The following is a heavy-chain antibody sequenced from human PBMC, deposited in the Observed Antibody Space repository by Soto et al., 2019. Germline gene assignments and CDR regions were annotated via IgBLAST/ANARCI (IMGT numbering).Heavy chain of an antibody. V-gene: IGHV1-18*01. D-gene: IGHD3-16*02. CDR2: IRPANGNR. CDR1: GYTFSTSG. Sequence: QVQVLQSGPEVKRPVASVTVSCKTSGYTFSTSGISWVRQAPGQGLERVGWIRPANGNRKSALRLQGRVTLATDTHASTAYMELRSLTSDDTAMYYCARDTGSYRYNDWGQGTLVTVSS. CDR3: ARDTGSYRYND. J-gene: IGHJ1*01.